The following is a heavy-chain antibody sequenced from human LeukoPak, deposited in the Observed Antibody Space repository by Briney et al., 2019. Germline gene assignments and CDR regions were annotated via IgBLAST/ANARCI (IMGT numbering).Heavy chain of an antibody. D-gene: IGHD3-10*01. CDR2: IYTSGST. V-gene: IGHV4-61*02. J-gene: IGHJ6*03. CDR3: ARVTYYYGSGSFYYYMDV. Sequence: SQTLSLTCTVSGGSISSGSYDWSWIRQPAGKGLEWIGRIYTSGSTNYNPSLKSRVTISVDTSKNQFSLKLSSVTAADTAVYYCARVTYYYGSGSFYYYMDVWGKGTTVTVSS. CDR1: GGSISSGSYD.